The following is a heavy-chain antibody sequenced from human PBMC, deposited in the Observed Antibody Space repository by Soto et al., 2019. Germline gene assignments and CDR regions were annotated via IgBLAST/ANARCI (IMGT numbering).Heavy chain of an antibody. CDR2: IYYSGST. D-gene: IGHD3-10*01. CDR1: GGSISSGGYY. V-gene: IGHV4-31*03. CDR3: ARDGGSSMVRGVEY. Sequence: QVQLQESGPGLVKPSQTLSLTCTVSGGSISSGGYYWSWIRQHPGKGLEWIGYIYYSGSTYYNPSLQSRVTISVDTSKNRFSLKLRSVTAADTAVYYCARDGGSSMVRGVEYWGKGTLVTVSS. J-gene: IGHJ4*02.